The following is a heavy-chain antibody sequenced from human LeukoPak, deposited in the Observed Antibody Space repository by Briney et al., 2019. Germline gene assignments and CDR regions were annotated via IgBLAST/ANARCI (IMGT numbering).Heavy chain of an antibody. J-gene: IGHJ6*03. V-gene: IGHV3-30*02. CDR1: GFTFSSYG. Sequence: GGSPRLSCAASGFTFSSYGMHWVRQAPGKGLEWVAFIRYDGSNKYYADSVKGRFTISRDNSKNTLYLQMNSLRAEDTAVYYCAKDTTIFGEGYYYYMDVWGKGTTVTVSS. D-gene: IGHD3-3*01. CDR2: IRYDGSNK. CDR3: AKDTTIFGEGYYYYMDV.